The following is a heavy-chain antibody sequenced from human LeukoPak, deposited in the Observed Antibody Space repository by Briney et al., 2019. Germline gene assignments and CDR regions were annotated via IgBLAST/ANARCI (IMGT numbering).Heavy chain of an antibody. Sequence: SETLSLTCAVYGGSFSAYYWSWIRQPPGKGLEWIGEINHSGSTNYNPSLKSRVTISVDTSKNQFSLKLSSVTAADTAVYYCAREASGIWGRGTMVTVSS. CDR3: AREASGI. CDR1: GGSFSAYY. V-gene: IGHV4-34*01. J-gene: IGHJ3*02. CDR2: INHSGST.